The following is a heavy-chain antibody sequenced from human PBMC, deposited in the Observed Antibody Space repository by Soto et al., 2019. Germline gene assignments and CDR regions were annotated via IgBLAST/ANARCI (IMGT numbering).Heavy chain of an antibody. CDR2: IYYSGST. CDR1: GGSISSSSYY. V-gene: IGHV4-39*01. CDR3: ARLLIVAGNRWFDP. Sequence: QLQLQESGPGLVKPSETLSLTCTVSGGSISSSSYYWGWIRQPPGKGLEWIGSIYYSGSTYYNPSLKSRVTISVDTSKNQFSLKLSSVTAADTAVYYCARLLIVAGNRWFDPWGQGTLVTVSS. J-gene: IGHJ5*02. D-gene: IGHD6-19*01.